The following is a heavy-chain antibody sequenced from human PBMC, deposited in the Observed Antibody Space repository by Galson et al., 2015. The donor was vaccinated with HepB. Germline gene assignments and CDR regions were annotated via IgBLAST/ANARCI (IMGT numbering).Heavy chain of an antibody. V-gene: IGHV4-59*08. J-gene: IGHJ4*02. D-gene: IGHD6-19*01. Sequence: SETLSLTCTVSGGSISSYYWSWIRQPPGKGLEWIGYIYYSGSTNYNPSLKSRVTISVDTSKNQFSLKLSSVTAADTAVYYCARHGNSSGFWVFDYWGQGTLVTVSS. CDR3: ARHGNSSGFWVFDY. CDR2: IYYSGST. CDR1: GGSISSYY.